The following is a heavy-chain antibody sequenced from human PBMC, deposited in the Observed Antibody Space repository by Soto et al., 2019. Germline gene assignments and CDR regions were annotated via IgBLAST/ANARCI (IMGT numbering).Heavy chain of an antibody. Sequence: PSETLSLTCAVYGGSFSGYYWSWIRQPPGKGLEWIGEINHSGSTNYNPSLKSRVTISVDTSKNQFSLKLSSVTAADTAVYYCAREGVGVAATLRRGHWFDPWGQGTLVTVSS. CDR2: INHSGST. J-gene: IGHJ5*02. V-gene: IGHV4-34*01. CDR1: GGSFSGYY. D-gene: IGHD2-15*01. CDR3: AREGVGVAATLRRGHWFDP.